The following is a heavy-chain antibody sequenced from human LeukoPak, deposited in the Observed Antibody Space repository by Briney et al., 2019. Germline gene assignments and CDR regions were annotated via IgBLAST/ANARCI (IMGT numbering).Heavy chain of an antibody. J-gene: IGHJ4*02. CDR3: AKSIAAAGTQF. CDR2: ISGSGGST. CDR1: GFTFSSYA. V-gene: IGHV3-23*01. Sequence: GGSLRLSCAASGFTFSSYAMSWVRQAPGKGLEWVSAISGSGGSTYYADSVKGRFTISRDDSKNTLYLQMNSLRAEDTAVYYCAKSIAAAGTQFWGQGTLVTVSS. D-gene: IGHD6-13*01.